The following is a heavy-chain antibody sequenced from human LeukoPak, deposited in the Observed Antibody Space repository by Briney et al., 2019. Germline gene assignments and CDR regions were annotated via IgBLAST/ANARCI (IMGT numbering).Heavy chain of an antibody. V-gene: IGHV3-23*01. D-gene: IGHD6-19*01. J-gene: IGHJ4*02. Sequence: GGSLRLSCAASGFTFSSYAMSWVRQAPGKGLEWVSAISGSGGSTYYADSVKGRFTISRDNAKNSLYLQMNSLRAEDTAVYYCARVVAVAGTGGVDYWGQGTLVTVSS. CDR1: GFTFSSYA. CDR2: ISGSGGST. CDR3: ARVVAVAGTGGVDY.